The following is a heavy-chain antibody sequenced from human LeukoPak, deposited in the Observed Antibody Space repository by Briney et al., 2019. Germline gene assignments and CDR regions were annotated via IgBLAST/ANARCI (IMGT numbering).Heavy chain of an antibody. CDR1: GASMSGFF. D-gene: IGHD3-10*01. Sequence: SETLSLTCTVSGASMSGFFWTWIRQPPGRALEWIGSIYYSGSSTKYNPSLKSRVTISVDTSKSRFSLNLNSATAADTAVYYCARTSRHFYGSGTNLTPWPAGMDVWGQGTTVTVSS. CDR2: IYYSGSST. J-gene: IGHJ6*02. V-gene: IGHV4-59*01. CDR3: ARTSRHFYGSGTNLTPWPAGMDV.